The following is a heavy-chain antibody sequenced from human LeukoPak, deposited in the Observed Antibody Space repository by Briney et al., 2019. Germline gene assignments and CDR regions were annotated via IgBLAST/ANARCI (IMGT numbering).Heavy chain of an antibody. D-gene: IGHD3-9*01. J-gene: IGHJ3*02. CDR2: IYTSGST. V-gene: IGHV4-4*07. CDR3: ARVRTYYDILTGYSDNAFDI. Sequence: SETLSLTCTVSGGSISSYYWSWIRQPAGKGLEWIGRIYTSGSTNYNPSLKSRVTMSVDTSKNQFSLKLSSVTAADTAVYYCARVRTYYDILTGYSDNAFDIWGQGTMLTVSS. CDR1: GGSISSYY.